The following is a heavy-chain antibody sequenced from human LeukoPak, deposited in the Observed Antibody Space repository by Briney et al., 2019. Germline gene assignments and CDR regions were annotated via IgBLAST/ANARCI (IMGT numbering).Heavy chain of an antibody. CDR3: ARRAGAYSHPYDY. CDR2: IYSDNT. Sequence: GGSLRLSCTVSGFTVSTNSMSWVRQAPGKGLEWVSFIYSDNTHYSASVKGRFTISSDNSKNTLYLQMNSLRADDTAVYYCARRAGAYSHPYDYWGQGTLVTVSS. D-gene: IGHD4/OR15-4a*01. V-gene: IGHV3-53*01. CDR1: GFTVSTNS. J-gene: IGHJ4*02.